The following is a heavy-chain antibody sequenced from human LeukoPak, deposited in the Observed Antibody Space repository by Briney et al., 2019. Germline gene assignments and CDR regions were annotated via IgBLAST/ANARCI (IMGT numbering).Heavy chain of an antibody. V-gene: IGHV3-33*01. D-gene: IGHD3-10*01. Sequence: QTGGSLRLSCAASGFSFRSHGMHWVRQAPGKGLEWVAVIWYDASDKYYADSVRGRFTVSRDNSKNTFHLQMNSLRVEDTAVYYCVRGRYSKYLDFWGRGTLVIVSS. CDR3: VRGRYSKYLDF. CDR2: IWYDASDK. J-gene: IGHJ2*01. CDR1: GFSFRSHG.